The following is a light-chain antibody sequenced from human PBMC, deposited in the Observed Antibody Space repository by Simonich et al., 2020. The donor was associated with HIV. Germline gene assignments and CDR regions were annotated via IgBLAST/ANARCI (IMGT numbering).Light chain of an antibody. Sequence: DIQMTQSPSSLSASVGDRVTITCRASQSISSYLNWFQHKPGKAPKLLIYAAFRLQSGVPSRFSGSGSGTDFTLTISSLQPEDFAIYYCQQSYSTPWTFGQGTKVEIK. V-gene: IGKV1-39*01. J-gene: IGKJ1*01. CDR2: AAF. CDR1: QSISSY. CDR3: QQSYSTPWT.